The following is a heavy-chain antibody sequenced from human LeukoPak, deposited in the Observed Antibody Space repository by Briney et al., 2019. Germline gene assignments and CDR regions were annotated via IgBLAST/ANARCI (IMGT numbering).Heavy chain of an antibody. CDR2: ISGSGGST. D-gene: IGHD3-22*01. J-gene: IGHJ4*02. CDR3: AKDRYSRGYFD. V-gene: IGHV3-23*01. Sequence: GGSLRLSCAASGFTFTDYAMNWVRQAPGKGLEWLSAISGSGGSTYYADSIQGRFTISRDNSKNTLYLQMDSLRAEDTAIYYCAKDRYSRGYFDWGQGTLVTVSS. CDR1: GFTFTDYA.